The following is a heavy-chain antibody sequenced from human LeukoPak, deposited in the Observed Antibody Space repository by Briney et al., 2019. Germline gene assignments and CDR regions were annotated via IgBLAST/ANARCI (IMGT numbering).Heavy chain of an antibody. J-gene: IGHJ4*02. Sequence: PSETLSLTCVISGGSINSSTNSWTWIRQPPGKGLEWIGYIYHRGNTYYNPSLKSRVTISVDRSKNHFSLKLNSVTAADTAVYYRARHLAPPGLRYFDWTFDYWGQGTLVTVSS. CDR1: GGSINSSTNS. CDR3: ARHLAPPGLRYFDWTFDY. D-gene: IGHD3-9*01. CDR2: IYHRGNT. V-gene: IGHV4-30-2*01.